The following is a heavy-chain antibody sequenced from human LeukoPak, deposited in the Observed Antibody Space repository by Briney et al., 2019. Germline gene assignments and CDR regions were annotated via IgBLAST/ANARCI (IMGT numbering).Heavy chain of an antibody. V-gene: IGHV1-18*04. D-gene: IGHD5-18*01. CDR2: ISAYNGNT. Sequence: ASVKVSFKASGYTFTSYGISWVRQAPGQGREWMGWISAYNGNTNYAQKLQGRVTMTTDTSTSTAYMELRSLRSDDTAVYYCARDRVRGYSPWSDYWGQGTLVTVSS. CDR1: GYTFTSYG. J-gene: IGHJ4*02. CDR3: ARDRVRGYSPWSDY.